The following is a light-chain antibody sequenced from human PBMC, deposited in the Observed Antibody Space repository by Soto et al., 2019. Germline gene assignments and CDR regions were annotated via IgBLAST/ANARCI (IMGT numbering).Light chain of an antibody. V-gene: IGKV3-20*01. J-gene: IGKJ4*02. CDR1: QSVSSNY. Sequence: EIVLTQSPGTLSLSPGERATLSCRASQSVSSNYLAWYQQKPGQAPRLLIYGASSRATGIPDKFSGSGSGTDFSLTIRSMATPASALYYCQHYDNSLLTFRGGTKVDSK. CDR2: GAS. CDR3: QHYDNSLLT.